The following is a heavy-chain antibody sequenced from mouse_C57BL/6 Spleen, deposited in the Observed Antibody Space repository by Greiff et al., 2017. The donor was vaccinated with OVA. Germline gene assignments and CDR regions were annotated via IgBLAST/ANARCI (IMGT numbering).Heavy chain of an antibody. CDR2: INPNNGGT. CDR3: ARRSYEDYDGFDY. J-gene: IGHJ2*01. V-gene: IGHV1-22*01. Sequence: SGPELVKPGASVKMSCKASGYTFTDYNMNWVKQSHGKSLEWIGYINPNNGGTSYNQKFKGKATLTVNKSSSTAYMELRSLTSEDSAVYYCARRSYEDYDGFDYWGQGTTLTVSS. D-gene: IGHD2-4*01. CDR1: GYTFTDYN.